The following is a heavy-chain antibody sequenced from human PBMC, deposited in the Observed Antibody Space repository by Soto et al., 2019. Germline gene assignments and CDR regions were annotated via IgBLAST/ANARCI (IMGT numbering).Heavy chain of an antibody. CDR1: GYTFTSYG. CDR2: ISAYNGNT. J-gene: IGHJ4*02. Sequence: GESLKISCKASGYTFTSYGISWVRQAPGQGLEWMGWISAYNGNTNYAQKLQGRVTMTTDTSTSTAYMELRSLRSDDTAVYYCARGSGSVLGYCSGGSCYSDYWGQGTLVTVSS. V-gene: IGHV1-18*01. CDR3: ARGSGSVLGYCSGGSCYSDY. D-gene: IGHD2-15*01.